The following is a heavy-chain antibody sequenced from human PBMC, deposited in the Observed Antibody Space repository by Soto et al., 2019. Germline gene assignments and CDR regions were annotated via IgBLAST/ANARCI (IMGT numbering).Heavy chain of an antibody. CDR1: GDSVSSNSAA. CDR2: TYYRSRWYN. Sequence: PSQTLSLTCAISGDSVSSNSAAWNWIRQSPSRGLEWLGRTYYRSRWYNDYAVSVKSRIAVNPDTSKNQFSLHLNSVTPEDTAVYYCSGIIWRQWKYMDVWYKATTGTGSS. V-gene: IGHV6-1*01. CDR3: SGIIWRQWKYMDV. J-gene: IGHJ6*03. D-gene: IGHD3-10*01.